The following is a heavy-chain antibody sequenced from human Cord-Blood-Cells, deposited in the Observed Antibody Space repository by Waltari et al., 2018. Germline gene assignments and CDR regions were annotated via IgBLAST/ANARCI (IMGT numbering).Heavy chain of an antibody. D-gene: IGHD3-3*01. V-gene: IGHV3-30*02. CDR2: IRYDGSNK. CDR3: AKGAIWSGYLY. J-gene: IGHJ4*02. Sequence: QVQLVESGGGVVQPGGSLRLSCAASGFTFSSYGMHGVRQAPGKGLEWVAFIRYDGSNKYYADSVKGRFTISRDNSKNTLYLQMNSLRAEDTAVYYCAKGAIWSGYLYWGQGTLVTVSS. CDR1: GFTFSSYG.